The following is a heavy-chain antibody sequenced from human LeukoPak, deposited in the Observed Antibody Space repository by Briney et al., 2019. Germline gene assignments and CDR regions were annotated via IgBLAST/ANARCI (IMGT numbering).Heavy chain of an antibody. CDR2: SYLNDDK. V-gene: IGHV2-5*01. J-gene: IGHJ5*02. Sequence: SGPTLVNPTQTLTLTCTFSGFSLSTSGVGVGWIRQPPGKALEWLALSYLNDDKRYRPSLKSRLTITKDTSKNQVVLTMTNMDPVDTATYYCAHILGRVQKGSQQYYYGSGSSNNWFDPWGQGTLVTVSS. D-gene: IGHD3-10*01. CDR3: AHILGRVQKGSQQYYYGSGSSNNWFDP. CDR1: GFSLSTSGVG.